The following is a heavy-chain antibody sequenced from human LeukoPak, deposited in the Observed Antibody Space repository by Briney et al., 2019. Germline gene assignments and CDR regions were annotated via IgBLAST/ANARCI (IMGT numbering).Heavy chain of an antibody. CDR2: IYYSGST. CDR3: ARHRNSGYHTYDMDV. CDR1: GGSISSYY. V-gene: IGHV4-59*08. Sequence: PSETLSLTCTVSGGSISSYYWSWIRQPPGKRLEWIGYIYYSGSTSYNPSLKSRVTISIDTPKNRFSLKLSSVTAADTAVYYCARHRNSGYHTYDMDVWGQGTTVTVSS. J-gene: IGHJ6*02. D-gene: IGHD5-12*01.